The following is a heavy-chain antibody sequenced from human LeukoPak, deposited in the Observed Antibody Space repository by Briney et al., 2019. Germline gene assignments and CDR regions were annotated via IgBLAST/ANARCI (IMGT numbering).Heavy chain of an antibody. J-gene: IGHJ5*02. CDR1: GFTFSSYA. V-gene: IGHV3-23*01. CDR3: AKDSEGIVLMVYAVHNWFDP. D-gene: IGHD2-8*01. Sequence: PGGSQRLSCAASGFTFSSYAMSWARQAPGKGLEWVSAISGSGGSTYYADSVKGRFTISRDDSKNTLYLQMNSLRAEDTAVYYCAKDSEGIVLMVYAVHNWFDPWGQGTLVTVSS. CDR2: ISGSGGST.